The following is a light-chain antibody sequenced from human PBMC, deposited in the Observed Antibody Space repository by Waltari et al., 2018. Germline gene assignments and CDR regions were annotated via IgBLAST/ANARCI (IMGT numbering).Light chain of an antibody. J-gene: IGLJ1*01. CDR2: AKN. Sequence: SVALGQTVRITCQGDSLRGYYPGWFQQKPGQAPVLVIYAKNKRPSGVPDRFSGSTSGNTASLTITGAQADDEAVYFCASRDTNGKRYVFGTGTKVTVL. CDR3: ASRDTNGKRYV. CDR1: SLRGYY. V-gene: IGLV3-19*01.